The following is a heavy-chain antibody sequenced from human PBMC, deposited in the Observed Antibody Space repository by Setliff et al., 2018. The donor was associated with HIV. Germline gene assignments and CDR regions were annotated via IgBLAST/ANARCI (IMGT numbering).Heavy chain of an antibody. J-gene: IGHJ4*02. CDR2: IYFSGST. CDR1: GGSIRSYY. V-gene: IGHV4-59*08. CDR3: ARLIHTGLLYFDF. D-gene: IGHD2-8*02. Sequence: SETLSLTCTVSGGSIRSYYWSWIRQPPGKGLEWIGYIYFSGSTNYNPSLKSRLTISVDTSKNQFSLKLSSVTAADTAVYFCARLIHTGLLYFDFWGLGTLVTVSS.